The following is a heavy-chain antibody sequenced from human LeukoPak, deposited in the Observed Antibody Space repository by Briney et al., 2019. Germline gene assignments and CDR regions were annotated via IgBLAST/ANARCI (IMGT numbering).Heavy chain of an antibody. CDR2: IRNDGNNK. D-gene: IGHD3-22*01. Sequence: PGGSLCLSCAASGFSFSSFGLHWVRQAPGKGLEWVAYIRNDGNNKYFADSVKGRFTISRDNSKNTVYLQMNSLRPEDTAVYHCAKDTGDYYDSSGNYYAGWFDPWGQGTLVTVSS. V-gene: IGHV3-30*02. CDR3: AKDTGDYYDSSGNYYAGWFDP. J-gene: IGHJ5*02. CDR1: GFSFSSFG.